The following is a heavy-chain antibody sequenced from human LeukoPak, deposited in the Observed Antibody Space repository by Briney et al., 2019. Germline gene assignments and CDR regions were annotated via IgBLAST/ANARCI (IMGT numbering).Heavy chain of an antibody. CDR2: IYYSGST. Sequence: PSETLSLTCTVSGGSISNSSYYRGWIRQPPGKGLEWIGSIYYSGSTYYSPSLKSRVTISVETSKNQFSLKLSSVTAADTAVYYCASHSSYVSPFRSWGRGPLVTVSP. CDR1: GGSISNSSYY. CDR3: ASHSSYVSPFRS. D-gene: IGHD3-10*02. J-gene: IGHJ5*02. V-gene: IGHV4-39*01.